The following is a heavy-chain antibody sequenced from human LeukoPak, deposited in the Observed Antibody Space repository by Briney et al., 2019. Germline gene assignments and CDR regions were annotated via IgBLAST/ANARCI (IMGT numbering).Heavy chain of an antibody. J-gene: IGHJ5*02. CDR3: ARDRGISTARGVPSWFDP. CDR1: GGSISSGDYY. V-gene: IGHV4-61*02. CDR2: IYTTGST. Sequence: PSETPSLTCTVSGGSISSGDYYWTWIRQPAGKGLEWIGRIYTTGSTSYNPSLKNRVTISVDTSKNQISLKLSSVTAADTAVYYCARDRGISTARGVPSWFDPWGQGTLVTVSS. D-gene: IGHD3-10*01.